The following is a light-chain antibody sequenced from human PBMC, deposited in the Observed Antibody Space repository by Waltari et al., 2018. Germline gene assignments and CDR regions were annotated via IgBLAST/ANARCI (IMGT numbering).Light chain of an antibody. J-gene: IGKJ1*01. CDR2: GAS. CDR3: QQYGSSPPWT. CDR1: QSVSSSY. V-gene: IGKV3-20*01. Sequence: EIVLTQSPGTLSLSPGESATLPRRASQSVSSSYLAWYQQKPGQAPRLLIYGASSRATGIPDRFSGSGSGTDFTLTISRLEPEDFAVYYCQQYGSSPPWTFGQGTKVEIK.